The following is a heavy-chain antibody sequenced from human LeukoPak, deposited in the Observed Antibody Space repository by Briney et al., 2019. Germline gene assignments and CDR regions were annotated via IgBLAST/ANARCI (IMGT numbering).Heavy chain of an antibody. CDR2: IGATGDT. Sequence: GGSLRLSCAASGLTFSSYDMHWIRQAPGKGLEWVSSIGATGDTYYTDSVKGRFTTSRENAKKSVFLQMSGLNAEDTAVYFCVLGAYWNDDKNAFHIWGPGTMVTVS. D-gene: IGHD1-1*01. CDR1: GLTFSSYD. J-gene: IGHJ3*02. CDR3: VLGAYWNDDKNAFHI. V-gene: IGHV3-13*01.